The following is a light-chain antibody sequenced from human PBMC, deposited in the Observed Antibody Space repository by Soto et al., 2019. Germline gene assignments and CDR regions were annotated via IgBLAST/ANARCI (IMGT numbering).Light chain of an antibody. CDR3: QQYGSSPRT. Sequence: EIVLTQSPGTLSLSPGERATLSCRASQSVSSNFLTWHQQKPGQAPRLLIYDASNRAAGIPDRFSGSGSGTDFTLTISRLESEDFAVYYCQQYGSSPRTFGQGTKVEIK. CDR2: DAS. J-gene: IGKJ1*01. CDR1: QSVSSNF. V-gene: IGKV3-20*01.